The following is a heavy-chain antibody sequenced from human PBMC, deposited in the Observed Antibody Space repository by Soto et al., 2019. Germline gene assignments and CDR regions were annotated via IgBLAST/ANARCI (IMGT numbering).Heavy chain of an antibody. CDR2: IYSIGST. CDR1: GGSISGYY. CDR3: ASIFGALREFDY. Sequence: SETLSLTCTVSGGSISGYYWSWLRQPPGKGLEWIGYIYSIGSTNYNPSLKSRVTISVDTSKNQFSLKLSSVTAADTAVYYCASIFGALREFDYWGQGTLVTVSS. D-gene: IGHD3-3*01. J-gene: IGHJ4*02. V-gene: IGHV4-4*08.